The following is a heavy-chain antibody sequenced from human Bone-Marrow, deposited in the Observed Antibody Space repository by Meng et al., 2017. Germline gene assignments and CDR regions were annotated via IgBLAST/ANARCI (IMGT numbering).Heavy chain of an antibody. V-gene: IGHV3-23*01. CDR3: ASRGYGDYDVLYYFDY. Sequence: GESLMISCAASGFTFSSYAMSWVRQAPGKGLEGVSAISGSGGSTYYADSVKGRFTISRDNSKTTLYLQMNSLRAEDTAVYYCASRGYGDYDVLYYFDYWGQGTLVTVSS. J-gene: IGHJ4*02. CDR2: ISGSGGST. D-gene: IGHD4-17*01. CDR1: GFTFSSYA.